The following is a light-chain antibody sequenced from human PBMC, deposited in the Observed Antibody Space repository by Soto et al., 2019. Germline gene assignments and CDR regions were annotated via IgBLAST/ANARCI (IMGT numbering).Light chain of an antibody. V-gene: IGKV1-9*01. CDR3: QQLNSYPL. CDR2: AAS. J-gene: IGKJ4*01. CDR1: QGISSY. Sequence: DVQVTQFPSSLSASVGDRVTITCRPSQGISSYLAWYQQKPGKAPKLLIYAASTLQSGVPSRFSGSGSGTEFTLTISSLQPEDFATYYCQQLNSYPLFGGGTKVEIK.